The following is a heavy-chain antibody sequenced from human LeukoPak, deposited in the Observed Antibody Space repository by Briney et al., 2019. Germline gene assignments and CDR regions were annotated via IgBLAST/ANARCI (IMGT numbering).Heavy chain of an antibody. CDR2: IYHSGST. Sequence: PSETQSLTCTVSGYSISSGYYWGWIRQPPGKGLEWIGSIYHSGSTYYNPSLKSRVTISVDTSKNQFSLKLSSVTAADTAVYYCARDRIAVADDAFDIWGQGTMVTVSS. J-gene: IGHJ3*02. D-gene: IGHD6-19*01. CDR1: GYSISSGYY. V-gene: IGHV4-38-2*02. CDR3: ARDRIAVADDAFDI.